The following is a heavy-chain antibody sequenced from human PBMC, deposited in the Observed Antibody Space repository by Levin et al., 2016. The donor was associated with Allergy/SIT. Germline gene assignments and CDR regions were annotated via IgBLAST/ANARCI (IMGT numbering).Heavy chain of an antibody. CDR3: GRGAGGDQHYPMDV. V-gene: IGHV3-33*08. J-gene: IGHJ6*02. D-gene: IGHD2-21*02. Sequence: GESLKISCAASGFSFSSYGMHWVRQAPGKGLEWVAATWFDGSNKYYADSVKGRFTISRDNSKNTFYLQVNSVRVEDTAVYYCGRGAGGDQHYPMDVWGQGTTVTVSS. CDR2: TWFDGSNK. CDR1: GFSFSSYG.